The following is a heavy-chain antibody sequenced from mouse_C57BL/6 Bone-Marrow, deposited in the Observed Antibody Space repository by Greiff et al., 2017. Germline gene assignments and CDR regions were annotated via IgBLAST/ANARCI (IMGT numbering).Heavy chain of an antibody. CDR1: GFSLTSYG. CDR2: IWRGGST. Sequence: QVQLKESGPGLVQPSQSLSITCTVSGFSLTSYGVHWVRQSPGKGLEWLGVIWRGGSTDYNAAFISRLSISKDNSKSQVFFKMNSLQADDTAIYYCARIGDDRADWGQGTTLTVSS. J-gene: IGHJ2*01. D-gene: IGHD2-12*01. V-gene: IGHV2-2*01. CDR3: ARIGDDRAD.